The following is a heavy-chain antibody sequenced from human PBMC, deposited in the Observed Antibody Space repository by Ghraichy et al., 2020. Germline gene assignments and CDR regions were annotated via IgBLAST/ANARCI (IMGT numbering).Heavy chain of an antibody. V-gene: IGHV4-39*01. CDR1: GGSISSSSYY. D-gene: IGHD1-7*01. Sequence: SETLSLTFTVSGGSISSSSYYWGWIRQPPGKGLEWIGSIYYSGSTYYNPSLNSRVTISVDTSKNQFSLKLSSVTAADTAVYYCARLTGTTIDYWGQGTLVPVSS. CDR2: IYYSGST. CDR3: ARLTGTTIDY. J-gene: IGHJ4*02.